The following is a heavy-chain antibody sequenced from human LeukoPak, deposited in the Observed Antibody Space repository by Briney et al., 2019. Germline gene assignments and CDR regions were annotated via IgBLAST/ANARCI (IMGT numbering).Heavy chain of an antibody. CDR3: ARDPFYYYDSSGYYYAGYFDY. CDR1: GFTFSSYA. CDR2: ISYDGSNK. J-gene: IGHJ4*02. Sequence: GGSLRLSCAASGFTFSSYAMHWVRQAPGKGLEWVAIISYDGSNKYYADSVKGRFSISRDNSKNTLYLQMNSLGAEDTSVYYCARDPFYYYDSSGYYYAGYFDYWGQGTLVTVSS. V-gene: IGHV3-30-3*01. D-gene: IGHD3-22*01.